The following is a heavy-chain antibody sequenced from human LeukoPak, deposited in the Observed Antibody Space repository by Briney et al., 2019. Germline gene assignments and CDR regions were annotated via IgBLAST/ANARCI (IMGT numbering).Heavy chain of an antibody. J-gene: IGHJ6*02. D-gene: IGHD1-14*01. CDR2: INPSGGST. CDR3: ASVYLHGMDV. V-gene: IGHV1-46*01. Sequence: ASVKVSCKASGYTFAKYAIHWVRQAPGQRLEWMAIINPSGGSTNYAQKFQGRVTMTRDTPTNTVYMEMSSLRIEDTAVYYCASVYLHGMDVWGQGTTVTVSS. CDR1: GYTFAKYA.